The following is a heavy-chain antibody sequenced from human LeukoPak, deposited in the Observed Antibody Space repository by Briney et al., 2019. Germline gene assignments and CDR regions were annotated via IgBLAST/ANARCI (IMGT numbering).Heavy chain of an antibody. V-gene: IGHV3-9*01. D-gene: IGHD2-2*02. CDR3: ARDPGSLPAAIGYCYYGMDV. Sequence: GGSLRLSCAASGFTFDDYAMHWVRQAPGKGLEWVSGISWNSGRIGYADSVKGRFTISRDNAKDSVYLQMNSLRAEDTALYYCARDPGSLPAAIGYCYYGMDVWGQGTTVTVSS. CDR2: ISWNSGRI. J-gene: IGHJ6*02. CDR1: GFTFDDYA.